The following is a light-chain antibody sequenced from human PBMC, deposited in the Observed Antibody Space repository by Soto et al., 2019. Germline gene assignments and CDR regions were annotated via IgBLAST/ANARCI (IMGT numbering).Light chain of an antibody. V-gene: IGKV3-15*01. J-gene: IGKJ1*01. Sequence: EVVMTQSPDTLSVSPGQSATLSCRASQTIGTNLAWYQQKPGQAPRLVIYDASTRDTGIPARFSGVGSGTEFTLTISSLRSEEFGVYYCQHYDRWPPTFGQGTKVEVK. CDR3: QHYDRWPPT. CDR2: DAS. CDR1: QTIGTN.